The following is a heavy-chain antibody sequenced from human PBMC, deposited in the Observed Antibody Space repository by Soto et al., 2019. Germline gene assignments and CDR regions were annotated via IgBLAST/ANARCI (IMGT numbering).Heavy chain of an antibody. CDR2: IYPGDSDT. J-gene: IGHJ4*02. Sequence: GESLKISCKGSGYSFTTYWIAWVRQMPGKGLEWMGIIYPGDSDTRYSPSFQGQVTISADKSISTAYLQWSSLKASDTAVYYCARRLSPLDPYYFDYWGQGTLVTVS. CDR1: GYSFTTYW. V-gene: IGHV5-51*01. CDR3: ARRLSPLDPYYFDY.